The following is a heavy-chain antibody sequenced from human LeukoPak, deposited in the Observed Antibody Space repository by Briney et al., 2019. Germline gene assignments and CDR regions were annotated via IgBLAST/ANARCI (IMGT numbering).Heavy chain of an antibody. CDR3: AKKTRSRVVPAAMSGYYYGMDV. CDR1: GFTFSSYA. V-gene: IGHV3-23*01. D-gene: IGHD2-2*01. Sequence: GGSLRLSCAASGFTFSSYAMSWVRQAPGKGLEWVSAISGSDGSTYYADSVKGRFTISRDNSKNTLYLQMNSLRAEDTAVYYCAKKTRSRVVPAAMSGYYYGMDVWGQGTTVTVSS. J-gene: IGHJ6*02. CDR2: ISGSDGST.